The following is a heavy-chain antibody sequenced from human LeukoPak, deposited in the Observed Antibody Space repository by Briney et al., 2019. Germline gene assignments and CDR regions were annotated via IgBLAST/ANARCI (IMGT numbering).Heavy chain of an antibody. V-gene: IGHV1-46*01. J-gene: IGHJ4*02. CDR2: INPSGGST. CDR1: GYTFTSYY. D-gene: IGHD4-11*01. CDR3: ARSEINDYSRY. Sequence: ASVKVSCKASGYTFTSYYMHWVRQAPGQGLEWMGIINPSGGSTRYAQKFQGRVTMTRGTSTSTVYMELSSLRSEDTAVYYCARSEINDYSRYWGQGTLVTVSS.